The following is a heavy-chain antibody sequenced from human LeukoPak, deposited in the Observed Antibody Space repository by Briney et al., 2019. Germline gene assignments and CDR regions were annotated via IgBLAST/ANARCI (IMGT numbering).Heavy chain of an antibody. CDR3: AKIPVSYSSGWSNFDY. D-gene: IGHD3-22*01. CDR1: GFTFSSYA. J-gene: IGHJ4*02. CDR2: IGDNGGNT. V-gene: IGHV3-23*01. Sequence: PGGSLRLSCAASGFTFSSYAMSWVRQTPRTGLEWVSGIGDNGGNTYYADSVKGRFTISRDNSKNTLFLQMNSLRAKDTAVYYCAKIPVSYSSGWSNFDYWGQGTLVTVSS.